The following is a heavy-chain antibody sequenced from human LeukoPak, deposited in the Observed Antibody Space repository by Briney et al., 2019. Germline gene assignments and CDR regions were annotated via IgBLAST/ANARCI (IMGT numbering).Heavy chain of an antibody. D-gene: IGHD6-19*01. CDR1: GFPFSSYG. CDR3: ARDLSAAFDF. V-gene: IGHV3-33*05. J-gene: IGHJ4*02. Sequence: GRTLRLSCAASGFPFSSYGMHWVRQAPGKGLEWEARLVYDERSDYANSVKGRFSISRDNSKNTLFLDMSDLRVEDTAVYYCARDLSAAFDFWGQGVLVTVSS. CDR2: LVYDERS.